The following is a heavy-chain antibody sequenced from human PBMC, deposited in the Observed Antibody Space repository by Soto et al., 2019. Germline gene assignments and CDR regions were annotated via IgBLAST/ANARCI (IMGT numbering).Heavy chain of an antibody. D-gene: IGHD3-10*01. J-gene: IGHJ4*02. CDR1: GGSFSGYY. V-gene: IGHV4-34*01. CDR3: ATHYYGSGSYYNVADY. Sequence: SETLSLTCAVYGGSFSGYYWSWIRQPPGKGLEWIGEINHSGGTNYNPSLKSRVTISVDTSKNQFSLKLSSVTAADTAVYYCATHYYGSGSYYNVADYWGQGTLVTVSS. CDR2: INHSGGT.